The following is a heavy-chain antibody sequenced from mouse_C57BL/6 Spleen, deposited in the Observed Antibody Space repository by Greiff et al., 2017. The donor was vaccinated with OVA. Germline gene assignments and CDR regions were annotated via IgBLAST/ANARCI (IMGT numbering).Heavy chain of an antibody. CDR2: IDPETGGT. Sequence: QVQLQQSGAELVRPGASVTLSCKASGYTFTDYEMHWVKQTPVHGLEWIGAIDPETGGTAYNQKLQGKVILTADKSSSTAYMELRSLTSEDSAVYYCTRSGATVANFGYWGQGTTLTVSS. J-gene: IGHJ2*01. CDR3: TRSGATVANFGY. CDR1: GYTFTDYE. V-gene: IGHV1-15*01. D-gene: IGHD1-1*01.